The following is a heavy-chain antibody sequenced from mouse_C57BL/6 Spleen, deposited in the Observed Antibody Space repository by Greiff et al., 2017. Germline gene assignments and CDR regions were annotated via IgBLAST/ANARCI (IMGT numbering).Heavy chain of an antibody. CDR2: IDPSDSET. V-gene: IGHV1-52*01. J-gene: IGHJ2*01. D-gene: IGHD1-1*01. Sequence: QVHVKQPGAELVRPGSSVKLSCKASGYTFTSYWMHWVKQRPIPGLAWIGNIDPSDSETHYNQKFKDKATVTVDKSSSTAYMQLSSLTSEDSAVYYCARGVYGSSFDYWGQGTTLTVSS. CDR3: ARGVYGSSFDY. CDR1: GYTFTSYW.